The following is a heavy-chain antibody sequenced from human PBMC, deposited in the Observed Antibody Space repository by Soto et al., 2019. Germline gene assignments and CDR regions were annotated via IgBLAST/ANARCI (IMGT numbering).Heavy chain of an antibody. Sequence: PGGSLRLSCAASGFTFSSYGMHWVRQAPGKGLEWVAVISYDGSNKYYADSVKGRFTISRDNSKNTLYLQMNSLRAEDTAVYYCAKVYRITGTSFDYWGQGTLVTVSS. D-gene: IGHD1-7*01. V-gene: IGHV3-30*18. CDR3: AKVYRITGTSFDY. J-gene: IGHJ4*02. CDR1: GFTFSSYG. CDR2: ISYDGSNK.